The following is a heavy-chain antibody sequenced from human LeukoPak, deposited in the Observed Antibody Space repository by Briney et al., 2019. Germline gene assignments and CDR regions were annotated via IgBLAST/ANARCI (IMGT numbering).Heavy chain of an antibody. V-gene: IGHV1-69*04. D-gene: IGHD3-16*01. J-gene: IGHJ6*02. CDR2: IIPILNVA. Sequence: GASVKVSCKASGGTFTSDTFSWVRQAPGQGLEWVGRIIPILNVATYAQKFRGRVTITADKSTTTAHIELSSLRSEDTAVYYCAREKMGDYYGMDVWGQGTTVTVSS. CDR1: GGTFTSDT. CDR3: AREKMGDYYGMDV.